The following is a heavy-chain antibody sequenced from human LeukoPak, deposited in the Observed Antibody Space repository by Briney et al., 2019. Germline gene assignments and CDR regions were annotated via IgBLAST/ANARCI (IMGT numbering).Heavy chain of an antibody. D-gene: IGHD6-13*01. V-gene: IGHV3-23*01. J-gene: IGHJ4*02. CDR1: GFTFSSYG. CDR3: AKDNGYSSSRGYFDY. Sequence: GGSLRLPCAASGFTFSSYGMSWVRQAPGKGLEWVSAISGSGGSTYYADSVKGRFTISRDNAKNSLYLQMNSLRAEDTALYYCAKDNGYSSSRGYFDYRGQGTLVTVSS. CDR2: ISGSGGST.